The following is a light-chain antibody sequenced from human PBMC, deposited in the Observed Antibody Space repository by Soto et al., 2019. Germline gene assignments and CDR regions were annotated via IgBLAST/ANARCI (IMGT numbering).Light chain of an antibody. CDR1: QSVSSSY. J-gene: IGKJ4*01. Sequence: EVVLTQSPGTLSLSPGESATLSCRASQSVSSSYLAWYQQKPGQAPRLLIYGASSRATGIPDRFSGSGSGTDFTLTISRREPEDFAVYYCQQYGTSPELTFGGGTKVEIE. CDR3: QQYGTSPELT. CDR2: GAS. V-gene: IGKV3-20*01.